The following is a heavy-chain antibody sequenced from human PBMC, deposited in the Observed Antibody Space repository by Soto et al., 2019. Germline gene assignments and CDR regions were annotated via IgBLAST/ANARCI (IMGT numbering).Heavy chain of an antibody. CDR2: IYYSGST. CDR1: GGSISSSSYY. CDR3: ARQEDIVVVTAPEGEWLDP. Sequence: SETLSLTCTVSGGSISSSSYYWGGIRQPPGKGLEWIGSIYYSGSTYYNPSLKSRVTISVDTSKNQFSLKLSSVTAADTAVYYCARQEDIVVVTAPEGEWLDPSGQGTLVTVS. V-gene: IGHV4-39*01. D-gene: IGHD2-2*01. J-gene: IGHJ5*02.